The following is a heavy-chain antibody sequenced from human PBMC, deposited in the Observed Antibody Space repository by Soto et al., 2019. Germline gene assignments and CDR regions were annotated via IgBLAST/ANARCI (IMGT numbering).Heavy chain of an antibody. V-gene: IGHV4-59*01. CDR2: IYYSGST. Sequence: QVQLRESGPGLVKPSETLSLTCTVSGGSISTYYWSWIRQPPGMGLEWIGYIYYSGSTNYNPSLKGPATMSVYTSKNPFSPKLSSVTAADPAVYYWPRGGTVVNGFDSWGQGTLVTVSS. J-gene: IGHJ4*02. D-gene: IGHD2-15*01. CDR3: PRGGTVVNGFDS. CDR1: GGSISTYY.